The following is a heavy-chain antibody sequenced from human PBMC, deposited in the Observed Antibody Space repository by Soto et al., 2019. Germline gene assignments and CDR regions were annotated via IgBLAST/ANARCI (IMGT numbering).Heavy chain of an antibody. CDR2: SITGGST. V-gene: IGHV3-23*01. D-gene: IGHD4-4*01. CDR1: GFAFNSYA. Sequence: EVHLLESGGGLVQPGGSLRLSCAASGFAFNSYAMNWVRQAPGKGLEWFSSITGGSTYYADSVRGRFTISRDNSKNTLYLQMNSLRAEDTALYYWAKDRDYSLTTSCDIWGQGKRVTVSS. CDR3: AKDRDYSLTTSCDI. J-gene: IGHJ3*02.